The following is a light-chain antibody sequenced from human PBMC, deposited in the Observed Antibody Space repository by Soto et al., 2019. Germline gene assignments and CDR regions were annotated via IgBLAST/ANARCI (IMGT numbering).Light chain of an antibody. CDR2: DAS. J-gene: IGKJ1*01. V-gene: IGKV1-5*01. CDR1: QSINNR. Sequence: IQMTQSPSTLSASLGDRVTITCRASQSINNRLAWYRQMPGKAPNLLNADASSLGRGVPSRFRSSGSETEFTLTISGLQADDLATYYYQQFMDRWTFGQGTKVDIK. CDR3: QQFMDRWT.